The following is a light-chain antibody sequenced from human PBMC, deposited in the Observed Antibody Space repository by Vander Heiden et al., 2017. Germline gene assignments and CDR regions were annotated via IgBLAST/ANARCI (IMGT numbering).Light chain of an antibody. J-gene: IGLJ2*01. CDR2: QDS. CDR1: KLGDKY. Sequence: SYELTQPPSVSVSPGQTASITCSGDKLGDKYACWYQQKPGQSPVMVIYQDSKGPSGTPERFSGSNSGNTATLTISGTQAMDEADYYCQAWDSSTEVVFGGGTKLTVL. V-gene: IGLV3-1*01. CDR3: QAWDSSTEVV.